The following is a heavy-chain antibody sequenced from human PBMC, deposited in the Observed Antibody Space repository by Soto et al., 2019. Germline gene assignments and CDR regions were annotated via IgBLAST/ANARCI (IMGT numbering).Heavy chain of an antibody. D-gene: IGHD2-2*01. CDR2: ISPYNGHT. V-gene: IGHV1-18*01. J-gene: IGHJ6*02. CDR3: ARDLTIVPATHPRLENYGMDV. CDR1: GYSFTSYG. Sequence: ASVKVSCKASGYSFTSYGISWVRRAPGQGLEWMGWISPYNGHTQFVQRFQGRVSMTTDTSTKTAYMELRNLRSDDTAHYYCARDLTIVPATHPRLENYGMDVWGQGTTVTSP.